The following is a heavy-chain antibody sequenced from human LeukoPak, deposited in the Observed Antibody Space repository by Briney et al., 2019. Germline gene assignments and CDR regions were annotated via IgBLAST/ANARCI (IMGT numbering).Heavy chain of an antibody. CDR2: IYTSGST. J-gene: IGHJ4*02. D-gene: IGHD1-26*01. CDR3: ASGGGAPY. CDR1: GGSISSGSYY. Sequence: SETLSLTCTVSGGSISSGSYYWSWIRQPAGKGLEWIGRIYTSGSTNYNPSLKSRVTISADTSKNQFSLKLSSVTAADTAVYYCASGGGAPYWGQGTLVTVSS. V-gene: IGHV4-61*02.